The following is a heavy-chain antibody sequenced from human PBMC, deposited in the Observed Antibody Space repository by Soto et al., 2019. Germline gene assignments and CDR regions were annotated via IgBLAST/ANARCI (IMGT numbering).Heavy chain of an antibody. CDR1: GFTFSGHG. CDR2: ITSDGSNK. CDR3: AKRGFCSGGRCYSFHFDY. J-gene: IGHJ4*02. V-gene: IGHV3-30*18. D-gene: IGHD2-15*01. Sequence: TGGSLRLSCAASGFTFSGHGMHWVRQTPGKGLEWVALITSDGSNKFYADSVKGRFTISRDNSKNTLYLQMNSLRAEDTAVYYCAKRGFCSGGRCYSFHFDYWGQGALVTVSS.